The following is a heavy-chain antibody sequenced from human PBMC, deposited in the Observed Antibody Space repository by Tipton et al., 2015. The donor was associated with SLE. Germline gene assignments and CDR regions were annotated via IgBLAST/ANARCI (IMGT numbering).Heavy chain of an antibody. D-gene: IGHD6-25*01. J-gene: IGHJ6*02. Sequence: QSGPEVKKPGSSVKVSCKASGGTFSSYAISWVRQAPGQGLEWMGGIIPIFGTANYAQKFQGRVTITTDESTSTAYMELSSLRSEDTAVYYCARDRPFGSGAYYYYGMDVWGQGTTVTVSS. CDR1: GGTFSSYA. V-gene: IGHV1-69*05. CDR3: ARDRPFGSGAYYYYGMDV. CDR2: IIPIFGTA.